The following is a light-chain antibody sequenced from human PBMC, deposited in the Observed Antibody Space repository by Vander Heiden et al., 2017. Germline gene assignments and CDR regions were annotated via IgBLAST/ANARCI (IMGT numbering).Light chain of an antibody. CDR3: QQYNNWLKLT. V-gene: IGKV3-15*01. CDR2: GAS. CDR1: QSVSSN. J-gene: IGKJ4*01. Sequence: EIVMTQSPATLSVSPGERATLSCRASQSVSSNLAWYQQKPGQAPRLLIYGASTRATGIPARFSGSRSGTEFTLTISSLQSEDFAVYYCQQYNNWLKLTFGGGTKVEIK.